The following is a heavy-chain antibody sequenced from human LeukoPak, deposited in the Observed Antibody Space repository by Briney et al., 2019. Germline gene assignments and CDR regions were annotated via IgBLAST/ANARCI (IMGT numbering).Heavy chain of an antibody. CDR1: GFTFSSYA. CDR2: ISYDGSNK. V-gene: IGHV3-30*01. Sequence: GGSLRLSCAASGFTFSSYAMHWVRQAPGKGLEWVAVISYDGSNKYYADSVKGRFTISRDNSKNTLYLQMNSLRAEDTAVYYCAILRWIQLPVDYWGQGTLVTVSS. CDR3: AILRWIQLPVDY. J-gene: IGHJ4*02. D-gene: IGHD5-24*01.